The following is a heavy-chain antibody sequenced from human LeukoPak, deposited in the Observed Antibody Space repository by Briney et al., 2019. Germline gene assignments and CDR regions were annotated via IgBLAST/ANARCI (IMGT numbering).Heavy chain of an antibody. D-gene: IGHD6-6*01. CDR2: ISGSGGTT. CDR1: GFTFSSYA. CDR3: ANWVEGARPSLDY. J-gene: IGHJ4*02. Sequence: PGGSLRLSCSASGFTFSSYAMTWVRQAPGEGLGWVSAISGSGGTTYYADSVKGRFTISRDNSKNTLHLQMNSLRAEDTAVYYCANWVEGARPSLDYWGQGALVTVSS. V-gene: IGHV3-23*01.